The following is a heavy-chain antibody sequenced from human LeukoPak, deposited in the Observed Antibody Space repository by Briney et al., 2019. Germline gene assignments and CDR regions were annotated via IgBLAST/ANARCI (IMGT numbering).Heavy chain of an antibody. Sequence: ASVKVSCKASGYTFTSYHMHCVRQAPGQGLEWMGWINPNNGGTNYAQKFQGRVTMTRDTSISTAYMELSRLRSDDTAVYYCARGYALYSGRYIDFDYWGQGTLVTVSS. CDR1: GYTFTSYH. CDR2: INPNNGGT. J-gene: IGHJ4*02. V-gene: IGHV1-2*02. CDR3: ARGYALYSGRYIDFDY. D-gene: IGHD1-26*01.